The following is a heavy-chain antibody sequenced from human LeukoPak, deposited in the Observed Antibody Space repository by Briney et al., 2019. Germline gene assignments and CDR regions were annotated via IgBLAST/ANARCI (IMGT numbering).Heavy chain of an antibody. D-gene: IGHD1-26*01. Sequence: SETLSLTCTVSGTSISSYYWSWIRQPPGKGLEWIGYIYDSGSTDYNPSLKSRVTISVDTSKNQFSLKLSSVTAADTAVYYCARGSIWPDYWGQGTLVTVSS. CDR3: ARGSIWPDY. V-gene: IGHV4-59*01. J-gene: IGHJ4*02. CDR1: GTSISSYY. CDR2: IYDSGST.